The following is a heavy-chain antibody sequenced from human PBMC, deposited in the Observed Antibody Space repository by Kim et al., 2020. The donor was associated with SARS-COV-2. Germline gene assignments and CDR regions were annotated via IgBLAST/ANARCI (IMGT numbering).Heavy chain of an antibody. CDR2: IYYSGST. V-gene: IGHV4-39*01. CDR3: ARRKYYYDSNNFFDY. J-gene: IGHJ4*02. D-gene: IGHD3-22*01. CDR1: GGSISSSSHY. Sequence: SETLSLTCTVSGGSISSSSHYWGWIRQPPGKGLEWIGSIYYSGSTYYNPSLKSRVTISVDTSKNQFSLKLSSVTAADTAVYYCARRKYYYDSNNFFDYWGQGTLVTVSS.